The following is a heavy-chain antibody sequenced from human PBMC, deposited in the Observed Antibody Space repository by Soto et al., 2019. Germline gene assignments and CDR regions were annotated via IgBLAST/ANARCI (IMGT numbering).Heavy chain of an antibody. J-gene: IGHJ3*02. CDR2: ISAYNGNT. CDR1: GYTFTSFG. CDR3: ARDHRGGSDAFDI. Sequence: QVQLVQSGAEVKKPGASVKVSCKASGYTFTSFGISWVRQAPGQGLEWMGWISAYNGNTNYAENLQGRVTMTTDISTSTAYMEPRSLISDYTAVYYCARDHRGGSDAFDIWGQGTMVTVSS. D-gene: IGHD1-26*01. V-gene: IGHV1-18*01.